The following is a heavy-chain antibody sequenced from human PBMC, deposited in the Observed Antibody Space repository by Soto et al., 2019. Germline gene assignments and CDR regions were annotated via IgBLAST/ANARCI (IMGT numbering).Heavy chain of an antibody. CDR1: GDSLRSGDYY. D-gene: IGHD2-2*01. V-gene: IGHV4-30-4*01. Sequence: QVQLQESGPGLVKPSQTLSLTCTVSGDSLRSGDYYWSWIRQPPGKGLEWIGYLYNSGSTYYEPSLRSRLAISEDMSKNPVSLRLTAVTAADTAVYYCARGVDTMAFDSWGQGTLVTVSS. J-gene: IGHJ5*01. CDR3: ARGVDTMAFDS. CDR2: LYNSGST.